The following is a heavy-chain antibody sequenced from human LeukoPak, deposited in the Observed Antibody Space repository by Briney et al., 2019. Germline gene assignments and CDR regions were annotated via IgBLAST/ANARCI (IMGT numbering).Heavy chain of an antibody. CDR3: ARVPLYSGYDENDY. D-gene: IGHD5-12*01. J-gene: IGHJ4*02. CDR1: GYTFTSYD. Sequence: ASVKVSCKASGYTFTSYDINWVRQATGQGLEWMGWMNPNSGNTGYAQKFQGRVTMTRNTSISTAYMELSSLRSEDTAVYYCARVPLYSGYDENDYLGQGTLVTVCS. CDR2: MNPNSGNT. V-gene: IGHV1-8*01.